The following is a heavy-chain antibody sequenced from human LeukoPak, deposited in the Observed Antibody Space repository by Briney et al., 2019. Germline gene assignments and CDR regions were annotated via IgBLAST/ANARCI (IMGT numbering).Heavy chain of an antibody. CDR3: ARETPRAYYGLDV. CDR1: GYTFNRYA. D-gene: IGHD3-10*01. Sequence: ASVKVSCKASGYTFNRYAMNWLRQAPGQGLEWMGWINTNTGNPTYAQGFTGRIVFSLDTSVSTAYLQISSLKAEDTAVYYCARETPRAYYGLDVWGQGTTVTVSS. J-gene: IGHJ6*02. CDR2: INTNTGNP. V-gene: IGHV7-4-1*02.